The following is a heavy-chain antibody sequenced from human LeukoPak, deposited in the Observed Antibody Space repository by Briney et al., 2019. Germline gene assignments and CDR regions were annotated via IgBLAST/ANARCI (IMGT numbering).Heavy chain of an antibody. CDR3: ARHSAGLRYFDWGFNY. CDR2: IYQSGST. V-gene: IGHV4-38-2*02. CDR1: GYSIRNGYN. Sequence: SETLSLTCTVSGYSIRNGYNWGRIRLSPGKGLEWLGSIYQSGSTYDNPSLKSRVTLSIDTSKNQFSLKLSSVTAADTAVYYCARHSAGLRYFDWGFNYWGQGTLVTVSS. J-gene: IGHJ4*02. D-gene: IGHD3-9*01.